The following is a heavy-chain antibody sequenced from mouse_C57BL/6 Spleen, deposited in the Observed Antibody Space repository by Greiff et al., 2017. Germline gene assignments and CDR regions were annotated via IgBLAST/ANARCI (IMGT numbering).Heavy chain of an antibody. J-gene: IGHJ4*01. D-gene: IGHD1-1*01. V-gene: IGHV1-69*01. CDR2: IDPSDSYT. Sequence: VQLQQPGAELVMPGASVKLSCKASGYTFTSYWMHWVQQRPGQGLEWIGEIDPSDSYTNYNQKFKGKSTLTVDKSSSTAYMQLSSLTSEDSAVYYCARRGSSYPYYAMDYWGQGTSVTVSS. CDR1: GYTFTSYW. CDR3: ARRGSSYPYYAMDY.